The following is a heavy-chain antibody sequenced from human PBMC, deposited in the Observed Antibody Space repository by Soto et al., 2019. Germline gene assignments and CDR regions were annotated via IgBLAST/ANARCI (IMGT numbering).Heavy chain of an antibody. CDR3: ARHPAVRTDYYYGMDV. Sequence: SETLSLTCTVSGGSISSSSYYWGWIRQPPGKGLEWIGSIYYSGNTYYNPSLKSRVTISVDTSKNQFSLKLSSVTAADTAVYYCARHPAVRTDYYYGMDVWGQGTTVTVSS. CDR1: GGSISSSSYY. V-gene: IGHV4-39*01. J-gene: IGHJ6*02. CDR2: IYYSGNT. D-gene: IGHD6-13*01.